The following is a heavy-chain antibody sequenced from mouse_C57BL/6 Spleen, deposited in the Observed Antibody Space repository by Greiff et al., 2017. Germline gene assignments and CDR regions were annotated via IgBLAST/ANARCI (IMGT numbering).Heavy chain of an antibody. J-gene: IGHJ4*01. CDR1: GYTFTSYG. CDR2: IYPRSGNT. Sequence: VQLQQSGAELARPGASVKLSCKASGYTFTSYGISWVKQRTGQGLEWIGEIYPRSGNTYYNEKFKGKATLTADKSSSTAYMELRSLTSEDSAVYFCARKDSSGYDYYAMDYWGQGTSVTVSS. D-gene: IGHD3-2*02. V-gene: IGHV1-81*01. CDR3: ARKDSSGYDYYAMDY.